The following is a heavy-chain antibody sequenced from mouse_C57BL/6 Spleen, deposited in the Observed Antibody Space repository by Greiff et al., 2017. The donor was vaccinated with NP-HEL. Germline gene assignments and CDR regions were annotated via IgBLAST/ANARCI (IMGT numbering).Heavy chain of an antibody. CDR2: IDPSDSET. D-gene: IGHD3-2*02. J-gene: IGHJ2*01. CDR3: ARDSSGYVSFDY. V-gene: IGHV1-52*01. Sequence: VQLQQPGAELVRPGSSVKLSCKASGYTFTSYWMHWVKQRPIQGLEWIGNIDPSDSETHYNQKFKDKATLTVDKFSSTAYMQLSSLTSEDSAVYYCARDSSGYVSFDYWGQGTTLTVSS. CDR1: GYTFTSYW.